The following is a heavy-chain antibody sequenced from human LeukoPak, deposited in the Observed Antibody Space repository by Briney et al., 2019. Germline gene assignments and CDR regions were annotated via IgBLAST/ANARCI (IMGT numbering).Heavy chain of an antibody. CDR1: GDSARTYY. J-gene: IGHJ4*02. V-gene: IGHV4-59*02. Sequence: SETLSHTSTVSGDSARTYYWSWIRQPPGKGLEWIGNIYYNGSPKYNPSLKSRVTISIDRSKNQFSLKLSSVTAADTAVYFCARDRRAAGSIFDFWGQGTLVTVSS. D-gene: IGHD6-13*01. CDR3: ARDRRAAGSIFDF. CDR2: IYYNGSP.